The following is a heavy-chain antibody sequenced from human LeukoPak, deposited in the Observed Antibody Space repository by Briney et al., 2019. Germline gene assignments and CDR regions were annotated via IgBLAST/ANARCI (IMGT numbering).Heavy chain of an antibody. J-gene: IGHJ5*02. CDR2: IYTSGST. V-gene: IGHV4-4*07. CDR3: ARLYDYVWGSYRRNWFDP. D-gene: IGHD3-16*02. CDR1: GGSISSYY. Sequence: SETLSLTCTVSGGSISSYYWSWIRQPAGKGLEWIGRIYTSGSTNYNPSLKSRVTMSVDTSKNQFSLKLSSVTAADTAVYYCARLYDYVWGSYRRNWFDPWGQGTLVTVSP.